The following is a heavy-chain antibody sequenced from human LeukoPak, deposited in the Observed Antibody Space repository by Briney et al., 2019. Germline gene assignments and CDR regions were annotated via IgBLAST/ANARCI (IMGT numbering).Heavy chain of an antibody. CDR2: INHSGST. Sequence: GSLRLSCAASGFTFSNAWMSWVRQPPGKGLEWIGEINHSGSTNYNPSLKSRVTISVDTSKNQFSLKLSSVTAADTAVYYCARTRGQQLANWFDPWGQGTLVTVSS. CDR1: GFTFSNAW. CDR3: ARTRGQQLANWFDP. D-gene: IGHD6-13*01. J-gene: IGHJ5*02. V-gene: IGHV4-34*01.